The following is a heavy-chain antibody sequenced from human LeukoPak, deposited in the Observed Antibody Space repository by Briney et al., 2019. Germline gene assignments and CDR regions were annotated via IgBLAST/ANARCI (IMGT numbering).Heavy chain of an antibody. V-gene: IGHV4-30-2*01. D-gene: IGHD5-24*01. Sequence: SQTLSLTCTVSGVSVSTVGYSWAWIRQAPQKGLEWIGYIFPTGSTSHNPSLKSRLTISLERSNNQFSLSLNSVSAADTAVYCCARMAGRTVDHWGQGTLVTVTS. J-gene: IGHJ4*02. CDR3: ARMAGRTVDH. CDR1: GVSVSTVGYS. CDR2: IFPTGST.